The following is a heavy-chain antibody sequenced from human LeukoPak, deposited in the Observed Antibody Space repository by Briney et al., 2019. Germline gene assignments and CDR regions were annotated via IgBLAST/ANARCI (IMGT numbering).Heavy chain of an antibody. D-gene: IGHD6-19*01. V-gene: IGHV3-33*01. CDR3: MRASRGWYFDY. CDR1: GFTLSSHG. Sequence: PGGSLRLSCAASGFTLSSHGMHWVRQAPGKGLEWVGLIWYDGSKNYYGDFVKGRFTISRDNSKNTLYLEMHSLRAEDTAVYYCMRASRGWYFDYWGQGTLVTVSS. J-gene: IGHJ4*02. CDR2: IWYDGSKN.